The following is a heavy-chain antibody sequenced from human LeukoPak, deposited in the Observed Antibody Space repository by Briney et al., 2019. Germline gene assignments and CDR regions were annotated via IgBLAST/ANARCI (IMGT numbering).Heavy chain of an antibody. V-gene: IGHV4-39*07. CDR3: ARDKSGLLIDY. CDR2: IYHSGST. CDR1: GGSISSGSYY. Sequence: SETLSLTCTVSGGSISSGSYYWGWIRQPPGKGLEWIGSIYHSGSTYYNPSLKSRVTISVDTSKNQFSLKLSAVIAADTAVYYCARDKSGLLIDYWGQGTLVTVSS. J-gene: IGHJ4*02. D-gene: IGHD3-3*01.